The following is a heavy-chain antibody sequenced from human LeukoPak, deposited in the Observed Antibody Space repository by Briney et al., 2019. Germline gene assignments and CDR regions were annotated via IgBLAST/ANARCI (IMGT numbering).Heavy chain of an antibody. V-gene: IGHV4-39*01. CDR2: IYYSGST. D-gene: IGHD3-10*01. CDR1: GGSISSSSYY. Sequence: PSETLSLTCTVSGGSISSSSYYWGWIRQPPGKGLEWIGSIYYSGSTYYNPSLKGRVTISVDTSKNQFSLKLSSVTAADTAVYYCARHADSGLWFGELLHLDYWGQGTLVTVSS. J-gene: IGHJ4*02. CDR3: ARHADSGLWFGELLHLDY.